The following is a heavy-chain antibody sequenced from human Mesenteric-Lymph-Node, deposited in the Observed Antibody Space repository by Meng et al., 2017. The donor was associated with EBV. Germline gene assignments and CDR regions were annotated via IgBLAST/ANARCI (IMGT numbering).Heavy chain of an antibody. CDR2: INHSGST. Sequence: QVRPQQCGAGLLKPSEALYLPCAVFGGSFRGYYWSWIRQPPGKGLEWIGEINHSGSTNYNPSLKSRVTISVDTSKNQFSLKLSSVTAADTAVYYCARKEQQLVHYFDYWGQGTLVTVSS. V-gene: IGHV4-34*01. CDR1: GGSFRGYY. J-gene: IGHJ4*02. D-gene: IGHD6-13*01. CDR3: ARKEQQLVHYFDY.